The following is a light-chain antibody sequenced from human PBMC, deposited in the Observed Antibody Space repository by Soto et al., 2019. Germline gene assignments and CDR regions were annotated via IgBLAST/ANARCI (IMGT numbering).Light chain of an antibody. CDR3: QQYGSSPIT. CDR2: GAS. J-gene: IGKJ5*01. V-gene: IGKV3-20*01. Sequence: EIVLTQSPATLSLSPGERATLSCRASQSVRSSLVWYQQRPGQALRLLIYGASSRATGIPDRFSGSGSGTDFTLTISRLEPEDFAVYYCQQYGSSPITFGQGTRLEIK. CDR1: QSVRSS.